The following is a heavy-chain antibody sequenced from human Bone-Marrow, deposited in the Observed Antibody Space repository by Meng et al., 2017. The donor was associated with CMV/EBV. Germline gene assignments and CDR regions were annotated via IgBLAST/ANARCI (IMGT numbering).Heavy chain of an antibody. V-gene: IGHV3-21*01. CDR2: ISSSSSYI. J-gene: IGHJ6*02. Sequence: GGSLRLSCAASGFTFSSYSMNWVRQAPGKGLEWVSSISSSSSYIYYADSVKGRFTISRDNAKNSLYLQMSSLRAEDTAVYYCARKLTPYYYGLNVWGQGTTVTVSS. CDR3: ARKLTPYYYGLNV. D-gene: IGHD3-9*01. CDR1: GFTFSSYS.